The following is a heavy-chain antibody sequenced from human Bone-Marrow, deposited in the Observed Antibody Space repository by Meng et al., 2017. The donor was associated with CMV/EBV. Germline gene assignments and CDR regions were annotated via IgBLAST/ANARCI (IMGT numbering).Heavy chain of an antibody. D-gene: IGHD3-22*01. CDR2: IRRNTYGGTT. Sequence: GGSLRLSCTGSGFTFGDYAMSWVRRAPGKGLEWVGFIRRNTYGGTTEYAASVKGRFTISRDDSKSIAYLQMNSLKSEDTALYYCSRDGVSYDSSGYYYLGMDVWDPGTTVTSP. V-gene: IGHV3-49*04. CDR3: SRDGVSYDSSGYYYLGMDV. CDR1: GFTFGDYA. J-gene: IGHJ6*02.